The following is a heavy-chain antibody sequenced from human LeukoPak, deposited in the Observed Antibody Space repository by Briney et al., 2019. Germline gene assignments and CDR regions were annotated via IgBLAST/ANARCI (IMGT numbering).Heavy chain of an antibody. Sequence: ASVKVSCKASGYTFTSYGISWVRQAPGQGLEWMGWISAYNGNTNYAQKLQGRVTMTTDTSTSTAYMELRSLRSDDTAVYYCARDLTYGPGSYYPAFMDVWGKGTTVTVSS. J-gene: IGHJ6*03. CDR2: ISAYNGNT. D-gene: IGHD3-10*01. V-gene: IGHV1-18*01. CDR3: ARDLTYGPGSYYPAFMDV. CDR1: GYTFTSYG.